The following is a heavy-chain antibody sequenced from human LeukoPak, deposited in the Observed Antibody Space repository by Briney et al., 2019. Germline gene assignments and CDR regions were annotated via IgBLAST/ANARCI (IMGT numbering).Heavy chain of an antibody. V-gene: IGHV4-59*01. CDR1: GGSFSGYY. Sequence: DPSETLSLTCAVYGGSFSGYYWSWIRQPPGKGLEWIGYIYYSGSTNYNPSLKSRVTISVDTSKNQFSLKLSSVTAADTAVYYCARGVVRGVTSFDYWGQGTLVTVSS. CDR2: IYYSGST. J-gene: IGHJ4*02. CDR3: ARGVVRGVTSFDY. D-gene: IGHD3-10*01.